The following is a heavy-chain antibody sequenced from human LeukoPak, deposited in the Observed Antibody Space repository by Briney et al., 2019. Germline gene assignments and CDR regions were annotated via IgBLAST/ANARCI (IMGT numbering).Heavy chain of an antibody. CDR1: GGSFSGYY. CDR3: ARFEVVPAAPLDY. Sequence: SETLSLTCAVYGGSFSGYYWGWIRQPPGKGLEWIGEINHSGSTNYNPSLKSRVTISVDTSKNQFSLKLSSVTAADTAVYYCARFEVVPAAPLDYWGQGTLVTVSS. V-gene: IGHV4-34*01. D-gene: IGHD2-2*01. CDR2: INHSGST. J-gene: IGHJ4*02.